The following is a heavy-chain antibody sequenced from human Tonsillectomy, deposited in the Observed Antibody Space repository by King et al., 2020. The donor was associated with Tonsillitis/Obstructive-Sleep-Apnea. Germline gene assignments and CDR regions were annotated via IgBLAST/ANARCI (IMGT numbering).Heavy chain of an antibody. CDR3: ARREWIDFFLDV. J-gene: IGHJ6*04. Sequence: LQLQESGPGLVKPSETLSLTCTVSGGSISSSSYFWGWIRQPPGKGLEWIGNIYYSGRTYYNPSLKSRVTISVDTSKNQFSLKLSSVPAADTAVYYCARREWIDFFLDVWGKGTTVTVSS. V-gene: IGHV4-39*01. CDR2: IYYSGRT. CDR1: GGSISSSSYF. D-gene: IGHD3-3*01.